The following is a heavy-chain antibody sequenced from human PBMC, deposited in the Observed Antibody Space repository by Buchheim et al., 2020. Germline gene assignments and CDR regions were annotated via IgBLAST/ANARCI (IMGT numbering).Heavy chain of an antibody. J-gene: IGHJ6*03. D-gene: IGHD2-2*01. V-gene: IGHV3-48*01. CDR1: GFTFLTYS. CDR2: ISNSGSTT. CDR3: ARVEVVAPYYMDV. Sequence: EVQLVESGGGLIQPGGSLRLSCAASGFTFLTYSMNWVRQPPGKGLEWVSFISNSGSTTYYADSVKGRFTIFRDNAKNSLYMQMNSLRAEDTAVYYCARVEVVAPYYMDVWGKGTT.